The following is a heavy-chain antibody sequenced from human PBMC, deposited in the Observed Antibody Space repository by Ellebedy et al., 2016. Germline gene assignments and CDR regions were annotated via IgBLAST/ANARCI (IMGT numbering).Heavy chain of an antibody. J-gene: IGHJ6*02. CDR1: GYTFTSYG. Sequence: ASVKVSCXASGYTFTSYGISWVRQAPGQGLEWMGWISAYNGNTNYAQKLQGRVTITADESTSTAYMELSSLRSEDTAVYYCASWDWRGYSGYDPYYYYGMDVWGQGTTVTVSS. V-gene: IGHV1-18*01. D-gene: IGHD5-12*01. CDR3: ASWDWRGYSGYDPYYYYGMDV. CDR2: ISAYNGNT.